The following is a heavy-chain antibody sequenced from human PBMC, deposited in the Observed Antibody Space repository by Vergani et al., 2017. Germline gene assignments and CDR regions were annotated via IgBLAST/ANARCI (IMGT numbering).Heavy chain of an antibody. Sequence: QVQLVQSGAEVKKPGSSVKVSCKASGGTFSSYAISWVRQAPGQGLEWMGRIIPIFGTANYAQKFQGRVTITADESTSTAYMELSSLRSEDTAVYYCARDRADYDILTGYLNYYYYYMDVWGKGTTVTVSS. J-gene: IGHJ6*03. CDR3: ARDRADYDILTGYLNYYYYYMDV. D-gene: IGHD3-9*01. CDR1: GGTFSSYA. CDR2: IIPIFGTA. V-gene: IGHV1-69*18.